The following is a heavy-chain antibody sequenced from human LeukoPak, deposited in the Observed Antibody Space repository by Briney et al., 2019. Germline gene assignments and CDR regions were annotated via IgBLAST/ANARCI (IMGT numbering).Heavy chain of an antibody. Sequence: GASVKVSCKASVYTFTSYDINWVRQATGQGLEWTGWMNPNSGNTGYAQKFQGRVTMTRNTSISTAYMELSSLRSEDTAVYYCATATPSTGYSSSTGFDYWGQGTLVTVSS. CDR1: VYTFTSYD. CDR2: MNPNSGNT. D-gene: IGHD6-13*01. J-gene: IGHJ4*02. CDR3: ATATPSTGYSSSTGFDY. V-gene: IGHV1-8*01.